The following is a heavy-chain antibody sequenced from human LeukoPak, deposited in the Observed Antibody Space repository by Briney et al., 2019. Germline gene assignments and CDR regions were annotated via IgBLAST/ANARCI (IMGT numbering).Heavy chain of an antibody. CDR3: ARDLGQYYDTSDNWFDP. D-gene: IGHD3-22*01. CDR2: ISSSGSSI. Sequence: PGGSLRLPCAASGFTFSDYYMSWIRQAPGKGLEWVSYISSSGSSIYYADSVKGRFTISRDNAKNSLYLQMNSLRAEDTAVYYCARDLGQYYDTSDNWFDPWGQGTLVTVSS. CDR1: GFTFSDYY. V-gene: IGHV3-11*01. J-gene: IGHJ5*02.